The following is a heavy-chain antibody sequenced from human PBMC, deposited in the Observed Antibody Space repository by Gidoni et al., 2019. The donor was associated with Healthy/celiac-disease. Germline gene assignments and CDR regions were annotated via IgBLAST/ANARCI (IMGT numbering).Heavy chain of an antibody. D-gene: IGHD6-6*01. J-gene: IGHJ6*02. CDR3: ARDHGGIAARLYYYYYGMDV. V-gene: IGHV1-2*02. CDR1: GYTFTGYY. Sequence: QVQLVQSGAEVKKPGASVKVSCQASGYTFTGYYMHWVRQAPGQGLEWMGWITSTSGGTNDAQKFQGRVTMPRDTSISTAYMELSRLRSDDTAVYYCARDHGGIAARLYYYYYGMDVWGQGTTVTVSS. CDR2: ITSTSGGT.